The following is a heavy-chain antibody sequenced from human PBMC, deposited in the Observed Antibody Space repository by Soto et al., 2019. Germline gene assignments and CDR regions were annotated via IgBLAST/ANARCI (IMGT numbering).Heavy chain of an antibody. CDR3: ASYGRWEPKSGIDY. D-gene: IGHD1-26*01. CDR1: GYTFTGYD. V-gene: IGHV1-2*02. CDR2: INPNSGGT. Sequence: ASVKVSCRASGYTFTGYDMHWVRQAPGQGLEWMGWINPNSGGTNYAQKFQGRVTMTRDTSISTAYMELSRLRSDDTAVYYCASYGRWEPKSGIDYWGQGTLVTVSS. J-gene: IGHJ4*02.